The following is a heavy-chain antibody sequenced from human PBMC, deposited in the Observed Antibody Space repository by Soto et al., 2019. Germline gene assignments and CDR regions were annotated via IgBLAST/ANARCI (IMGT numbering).Heavy chain of an antibody. CDR3: AREFSNSPEAFDY. CDR1: GGSVNSDDYY. V-gene: IGHV4-61*08. CDR2: IFYTGRT. Sequence: TSETLSLTCTVSGGSVNSDDYYWSWIRQPPGKGLEWIGYIFYTGRTNYNPSLASRVTISLDTSTNQFSLRLSSVTAADTAVFYCAREFSNSPEAFDYWGQGALVTVSS. D-gene: IGHD1-1*01. J-gene: IGHJ4*02.